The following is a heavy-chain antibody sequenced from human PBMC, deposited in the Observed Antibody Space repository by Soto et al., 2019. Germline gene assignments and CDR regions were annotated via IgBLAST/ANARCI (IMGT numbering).Heavy chain of an antibody. V-gene: IGHV4-39*01. CDR1: GGSISSSSYY. J-gene: IGHJ4*02. CDR2: IYYSGST. CDR3: ARRGSGGIAVAGTSFDY. Sequence: SETLSLTCAVSGGSISSSSYYWGWIRQPPGKGLEWIGTIYYSGSTYYNPSLKSRVTISVDTSKNQFSLKLSSVTAADTAVFYCARRGSGGIAVAGTSFDYWGQGTLVTVSS. D-gene: IGHD6-19*01.